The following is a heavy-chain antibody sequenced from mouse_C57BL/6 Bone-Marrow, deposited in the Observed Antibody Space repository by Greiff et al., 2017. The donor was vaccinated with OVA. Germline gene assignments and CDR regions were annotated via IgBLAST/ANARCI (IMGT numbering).Heavy chain of an antibody. V-gene: IGHV10-1*01. CDR2: IRSKSNNYAT. J-gene: IGHJ1*03. CDR3: VRNYYGSTGFDV. Sequence: EVKLMESGGGLVQPKGSLKLSCAASGFSFNTYAMNWVRQAPGKGLEWVARIRSKSNNYATYYADSVKDRFTISRDDSESMLYLQMNNLKTEDTAMYYCVRNYYGSTGFDVWGTGTTVTVSS. D-gene: IGHD1-1*01. CDR1: GFSFNTYA.